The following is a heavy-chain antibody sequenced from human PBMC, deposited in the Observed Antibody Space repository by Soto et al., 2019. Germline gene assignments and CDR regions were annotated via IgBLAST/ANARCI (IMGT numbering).Heavy chain of an antibody. CDR1: GFTFGDYA. Sequence: EVQLVESGGGLVKPGRSLRLSCIASGFTFGDYAMSWFRQAPGKGLEWVGFISSKVYGGTTEYAASVKGRFTISRDDSISIAYLQMNSLNTDDTAVYYCTSTIFGVVIPGGYYYGMDVRGQGTTVTVSS. CDR2: ISSKVYGGTT. D-gene: IGHD3-3*01. V-gene: IGHV3-49*05. J-gene: IGHJ6*02. CDR3: TSTIFGVVIPGGYYYGMDV.